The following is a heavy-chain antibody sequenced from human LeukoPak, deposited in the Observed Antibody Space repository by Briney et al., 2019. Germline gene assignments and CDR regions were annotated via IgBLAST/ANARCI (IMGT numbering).Heavy chain of an antibody. V-gene: IGHV1-3*01. CDR1: RYPFTSYA. Sequence: ASVKVSCKASRYPFTSYAMHWVRQAPGQRLEWMGWIHVGNGNTEYSQKFQGRVTITRDTPATTTYMELSSLRSEDTAVYYCARVDGSGPNAPNDCWGQGSLVTVS. CDR2: IHVGNGNT. J-gene: IGHJ4*02. CDR3: ARVDGSGPNAPNDC. D-gene: IGHD3-10*01.